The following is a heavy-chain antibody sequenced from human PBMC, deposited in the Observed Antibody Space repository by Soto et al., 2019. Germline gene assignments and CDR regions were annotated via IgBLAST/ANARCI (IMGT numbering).Heavy chain of an antibody. CDR3: TTRVSRQSYRIFSS. Sequence: EVQLVESGGGLVKPGASLRLSCVASGLTFSNAWMSWVRQVPGKGLEWVGRIKSKIDGETTDYAAPVKGRFVVSRDDSXNTLYLGMNSLNTEDSAVYYCTTRVSRQSYRIFSSWGQGTLVTVSS. D-gene: IGHD2-15*01. V-gene: IGHV3-15*01. CDR1: GLTFSNAW. J-gene: IGHJ5*02. CDR2: IKSKIDGETT.